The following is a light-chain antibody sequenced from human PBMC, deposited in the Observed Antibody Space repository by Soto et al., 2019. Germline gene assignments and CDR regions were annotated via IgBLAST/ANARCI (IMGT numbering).Light chain of an antibody. V-gene: IGKV3-15*01. J-gene: IGKJ4*01. CDR1: QSVSNS. CDR3: QQYSHWPLT. Sequence: EIVMTQSPATLSVSPGERATLSCRATQSVSNSLAWYQQKPGQAPRLLIYGASTRATGIAARFSGSGSGTEFTLTIASLQSEDLGIYYCQQYSHWPLTFGGGTKVDIK. CDR2: GAS.